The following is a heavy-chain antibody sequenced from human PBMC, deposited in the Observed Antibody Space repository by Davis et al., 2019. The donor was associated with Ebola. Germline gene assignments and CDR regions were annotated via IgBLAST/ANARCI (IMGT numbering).Heavy chain of an antibody. V-gene: IGHV4-31*03. CDR1: GGSIMTGDYF. Sequence: PSETLSLTCNVSGGSIMTGDYFWTWIRQHPGKGLEWIGSVYHTGLTYYNPSLKSRVTISVDTSTDQFSLTLNSVTAADTAIYYCARGGPVVTATRFDDWGQGMLVTVSS. D-gene: IGHD2-21*02. CDR2: VYHTGLT. CDR3: ARGGPVVTATRFDD. J-gene: IGHJ4*02.